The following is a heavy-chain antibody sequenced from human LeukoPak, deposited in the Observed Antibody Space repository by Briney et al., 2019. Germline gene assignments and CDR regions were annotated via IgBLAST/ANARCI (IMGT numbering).Heavy chain of an antibody. CDR3: ALIEDRGGAFDI. Sequence: ASVKVSCKASGYTFTGYYMYWVRQAPGQGLEWMGWINPNSGGTNYAQKFQGRVTMTRDTSISTAYMELSRLRSDDTAVYYCALIEDRGGAFDIWGQGTMVTVSS. CDR1: GYTFTGYY. V-gene: IGHV1-2*02. J-gene: IGHJ3*02. CDR2: INPNSGGT. D-gene: IGHD2-15*01.